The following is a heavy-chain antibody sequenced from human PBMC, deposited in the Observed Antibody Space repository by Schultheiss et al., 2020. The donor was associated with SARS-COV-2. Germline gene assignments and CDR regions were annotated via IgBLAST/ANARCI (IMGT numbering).Heavy chain of an antibody. CDR2: ISGSGGST. CDR3: VRAIGLSGSF. V-gene: IGHV3-23*01. D-gene: IGHD3-10*01. J-gene: IGHJ4*02. Sequence: GGSLRLSCAASGFTFRSYAMHWVRQAPGKGLEWVSGISGSGGSTYYADSVKGRFTISRDNSKNTLYLQMNSLRAEDSGVYYCVRAIGLSGSFWGQGTLVTVSS. CDR1: GFTFRSYA.